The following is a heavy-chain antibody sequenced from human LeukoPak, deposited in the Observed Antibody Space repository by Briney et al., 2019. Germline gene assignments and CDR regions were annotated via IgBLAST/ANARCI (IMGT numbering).Heavy chain of an antibody. D-gene: IGHD3-3*01. CDR2: IKEDGNLK. J-gene: IGHJ5*02. CDR1: GFTFSTYW. CDR3: ARDSTSASYYDFWSGYSEYNWFDP. Sequence: PGGSLRLSCAASGFTFSTYWMHWVRQAPGKGLEWVANIKEDGNLKHYVDSLKGRFTISRDNAKNSLYLQMNSLRDEDTAVYYCARDSTSASYYDFWSGYSEYNWFDPWGQGTLVTVSS. V-gene: IGHV3-7*01.